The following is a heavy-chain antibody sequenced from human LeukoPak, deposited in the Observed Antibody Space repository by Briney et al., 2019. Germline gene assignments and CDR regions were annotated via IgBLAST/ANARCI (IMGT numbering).Heavy chain of an antibody. D-gene: IGHD6-6*01. CDR1: GGTFSSYA. V-gene: IGHV1-69*06. J-gene: IGHJ4*02. Sequence: SVKVSCKASGGTFSSYAISWVRQAPGQGLEWMGGIIPIFGTANYTQKFQGRVTITADKSTSTAYMELSSLRSEDTAVYYCARGPPPTLYSSSSYFDYWGQGTLVTVSS. CDR2: IIPIFGTA. CDR3: ARGPPPTLYSSSSYFDY.